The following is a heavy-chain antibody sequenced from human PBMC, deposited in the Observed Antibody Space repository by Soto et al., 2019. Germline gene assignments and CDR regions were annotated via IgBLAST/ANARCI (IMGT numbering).Heavy chain of an antibody. J-gene: IGHJ5*02. V-gene: IGHV3-9*01. CDR1: GFTFDDYA. CDR2: ISWNSGSI. Sequence: EVPLVESGGGLVQPGRSLRLSCAASGFTFDDYAMHWVRQAPGKGLEWVSGISWNSGSIGYADSVKGRFTISRDNAKNSLYLQMNSLRAEDTALYYCATARAWGQGTLVTVSS. CDR3: ATARA.